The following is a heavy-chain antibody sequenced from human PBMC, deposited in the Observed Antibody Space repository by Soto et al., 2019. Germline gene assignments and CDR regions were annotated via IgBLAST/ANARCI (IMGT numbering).Heavy chain of an antibody. D-gene: IGHD4-17*01. CDR1: GYSFTSYW. V-gene: IGHV5-51*01. Sequence: GESLKISCKGSGYSFTSYWIGWVRQVPGKGLEWMGIIYPGDSDTRYSPSFQGQVTISADKSISTAYLQWSSLKASDTAMYYCARPDHHPITTVAFWGQGTLVTVSS. J-gene: IGHJ4*02. CDR3: ARPDHHPITTVAF. CDR2: IYPGDSDT.